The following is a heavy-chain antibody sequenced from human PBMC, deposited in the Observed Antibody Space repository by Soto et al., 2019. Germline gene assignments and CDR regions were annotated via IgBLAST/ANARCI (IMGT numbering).Heavy chain of an antibody. CDR2: TYYSGSS. V-gene: IGHV4-59*01. J-gene: IGHJ6*03. CDR3: ARVPDYGDYGPPGKYYYYYMDV. CDR1: GGSINTYY. Sequence: SETLSLTCTVSGGSINTYYWSWIRQPPGKGLEWIGCTYYSGSSNYNPSLKSRVTISMDTSKNQFYLKLRSVTAADTAVYYCARVPDYGDYGPPGKYYYYYMDVWGKGTTVTVSS. D-gene: IGHD4-17*01.